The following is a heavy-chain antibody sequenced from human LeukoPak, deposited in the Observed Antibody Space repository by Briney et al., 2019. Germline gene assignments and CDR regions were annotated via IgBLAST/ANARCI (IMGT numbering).Heavy chain of an antibody. Sequence: SETLSLTCTVSGGSISSSSYYWGWIRQPPGEGLEWIGTIYYRGNTYYSPSLKSRVTISIDTSKNQFSLKLNSVTAADTAVYYCARRETTGRFDPWGQGTLVTVSS. V-gene: IGHV4-39*01. CDR2: IYYRGNT. CDR1: GGSISSSSYY. J-gene: IGHJ5*02. D-gene: IGHD4-11*01. CDR3: ARRETTGRFDP.